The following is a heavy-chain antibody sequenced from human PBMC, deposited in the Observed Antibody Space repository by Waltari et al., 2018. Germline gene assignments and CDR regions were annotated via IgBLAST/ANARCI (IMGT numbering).Heavy chain of an antibody. CDR2: ISGSGGST. D-gene: IGHD6-13*01. CDR1: GFPSSSYA. CDR3: ARDRGQYSSSWYYFDY. V-gene: IGHV3-23*01. J-gene: IGHJ4*02. Sequence: EVQLLASGGGLVQPGGSLRLSCAASGFPSSSYAMSWLRQAPGKGLEWVSAISGSGGSTYYADSVKGRFTISRDNSKNTLYLQMNSLRAEDTAVYYCARDRGQYSSSWYYFDYWGQGTLVTVSS.